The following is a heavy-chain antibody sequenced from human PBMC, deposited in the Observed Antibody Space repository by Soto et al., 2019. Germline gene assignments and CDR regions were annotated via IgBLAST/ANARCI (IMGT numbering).Heavy chain of an antibody. J-gene: IGHJ4*02. CDR3: ARQMGDSGWYLPFDY. D-gene: IGHD6-19*01. Sequence: GESLKISCKGSGYSFTSYWIGWVRQMPGKGLEWMGIIYPGDSDTRYSPSFQGQVTISADKSISTAYLQWSSLKASDTAMYYCARQMGDSGWYLPFDYWGQGTLVTVSS. CDR2: IYPGDSDT. CDR1: GYSFTSYW. V-gene: IGHV5-51*01.